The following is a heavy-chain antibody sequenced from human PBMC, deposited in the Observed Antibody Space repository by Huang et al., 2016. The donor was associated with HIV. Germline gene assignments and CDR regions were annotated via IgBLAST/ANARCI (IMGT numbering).Heavy chain of an antibody. CDR2: INWNSGSI. J-gene: IGHJ3*02. V-gene: IGHV3-9*01. D-gene: IGHD5-12*01. Sequence: EVQLVESGGGLVQPGRSLRLSCAASGFTFDDYAMHWVRQAPGKGLEWVSGINWNSGSIGYADSVKGRFTISRDNAKNSLYLQMNSLRAEDTALYYCARLSPRGYNPGAAFDIWGQGTLVTVSS. CDR3: ARLSPRGYNPGAAFDI. CDR1: GFTFDDYA.